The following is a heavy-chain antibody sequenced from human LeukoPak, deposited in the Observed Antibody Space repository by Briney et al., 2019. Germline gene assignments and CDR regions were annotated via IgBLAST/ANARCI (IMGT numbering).Heavy chain of an antibody. CDR2: IYWDDDK. Sequence: SGPTLLKPTQTLTLTCTFSGFSLSTNDVGVGWIRQPPGEALEWLALIYWDDDKRYSPSQKSRLPITKDTSKNQVVLTMANMDPADTATYYCAFSKYSRSDFDSWGQGTLVTVSS. D-gene: IGHD6-6*01. V-gene: IGHV2-5*02. CDR1: GFSLSTNDVG. CDR3: AFSKYSRSDFDS. J-gene: IGHJ4*02.